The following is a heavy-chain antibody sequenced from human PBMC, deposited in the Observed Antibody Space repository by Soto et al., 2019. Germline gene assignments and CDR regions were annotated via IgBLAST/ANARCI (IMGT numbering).Heavy chain of an antibody. Sequence: GSVRLSCAAAGYPFSSYPMSCVREAPGKGLEWVSAISGSGGRTYYADSVKGRFTISRDNSKNTLYLQMRGLGTEDTAGSYCAKGESNGLDAWGQWTTVTVSS. CDR3: AKGESNGLDA. D-gene: IGHD3-10*01. V-gene: IGHV3-23*01. J-gene: IGHJ6*02. CDR2: ISGSGGRT. CDR1: GYPFSSYP.